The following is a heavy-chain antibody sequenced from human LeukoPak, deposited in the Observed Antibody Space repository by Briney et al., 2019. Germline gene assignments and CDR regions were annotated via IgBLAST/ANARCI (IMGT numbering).Heavy chain of an antibody. CDR1: GGSISSYY. Sequence: SETLSLTCTVSGGSISSYYWGWIRQPPGKGLEWIGEINHSGSTNYNPSLKSRVTISVDTSKNQFSLKLSSVTAADTAVYYCARGPYSNYVFWFDPWGQGTLVTVSS. J-gene: IGHJ5*02. CDR3: ARGPYSNYVFWFDP. CDR2: INHSGST. V-gene: IGHV4-34*01. D-gene: IGHD4-11*01.